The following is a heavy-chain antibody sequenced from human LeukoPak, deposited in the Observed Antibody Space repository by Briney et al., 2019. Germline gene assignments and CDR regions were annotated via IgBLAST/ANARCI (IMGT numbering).Heavy chain of an antibody. CDR1: GFIFRTYS. Sequence: GGFLRLSCAASGFIFRTYSMNWVRQAPGRGLEWVSYIGSSGSPMYYADSVKGRFTISRDNAKNTLYLQMNSLRAEDTAVYYCARDLGDSSGYYHPYFDYWGQGTLVTVSS. CDR3: ARDLGDSSGYYHPYFDY. D-gene: IGHD3-22*01. CDR2: IGSSGSPM. J-gene: IGHJ4*02. V-gene: IGHV3-48*04.